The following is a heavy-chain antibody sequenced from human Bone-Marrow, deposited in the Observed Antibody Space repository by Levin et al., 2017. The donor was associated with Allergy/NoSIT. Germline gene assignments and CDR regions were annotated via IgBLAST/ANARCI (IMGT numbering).Heavy chain of an antibody. CDR3: AGDAAYAEVGY. CDR1: GFTFSSYE. CDR2: ISSPGSTK. V-gene: IGHV3-48*03. D-gene: IGHD1-26*01. Sequence: GGSLRLSCAASGFTFSSYEMNWVRQAPGKGLEWVSYISSPGSTKYYADSVKGRFTISRDNAKNSLYLQMNSLRVEDTAAYYCAGDAAYAEVGYWGQGTVVTVSS. J-gene: IGHJ4*02.